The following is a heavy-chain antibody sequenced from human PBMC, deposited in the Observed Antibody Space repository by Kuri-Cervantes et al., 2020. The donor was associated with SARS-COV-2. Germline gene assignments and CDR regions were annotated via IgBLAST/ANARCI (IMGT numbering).Heavy chain of an antibody. J-gene: IGHJ4*02. CDR3: AGTTKLVGATIFDY. CDR2: IYHSGST. V-gene: IGHV4-38-2*02. D-gene: IGHD1-26*01. CDR1: GYSISSGYY. Sequence: SETLSLTCTVSGYSISSGYYWGWIRQLPGKGLEWIGSIYHSGSTYYNPSLKSRVTIPVDTSKNQFSLKLSSVTAADTAVYYCAGTTKLVGATIFDYWGQGTLVTVSS.